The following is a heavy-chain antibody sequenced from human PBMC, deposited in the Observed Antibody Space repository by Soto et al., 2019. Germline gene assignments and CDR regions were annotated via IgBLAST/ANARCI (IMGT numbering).Heavy chain of an antibody. J-gene: IGHJ6*02. Sequence: PGGSMRLSCAVAGFTFSNYHMNWVRQAPVKGPEWISYISNDATTIFYADSVQGRFTISRDNAKNSLFLQMHSLRDEDSAVYYCARSPSDTYFYYGLDVWGQGTTVTVS. V-gene: IGHV3-48*02. CDR1: GFTFSNYH. CDR2: ISNDATTI. CDR3: ARSPSDTYFYYGLDV.